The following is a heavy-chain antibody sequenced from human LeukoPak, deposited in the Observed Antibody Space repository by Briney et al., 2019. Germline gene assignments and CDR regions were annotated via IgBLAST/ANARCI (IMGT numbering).Heavy chain of an antibody. CDR2: ISAYNGNT. Sequence: ASVKVSCKASGYTFTSYGISWVRQAPGQGLEWMGWISAYNGNTNYAQKPQGRVTMTTDTSTSTAYMELRSLRSDDTAVYYCASAQNHPHAPESSYSGRAVGAKGTTATVPS. V-gene: IGHV1-18*01. J-gene: IGHJ6*04. D-gene: IGHD1-14*01. CDR1: GYTFTSYG. CDR3: ASAQNHPHAPESSYSGRAV.